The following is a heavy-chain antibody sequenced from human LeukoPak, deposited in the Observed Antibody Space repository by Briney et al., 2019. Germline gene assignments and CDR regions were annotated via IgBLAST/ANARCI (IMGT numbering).Heavy chain of an antibody. D-gene: IGHD6-19*01. Sequence: PGGSLRLSCAASGFTFSTYAMTWVRQAPGKGLEWVANIKQDGSEKYYVDSVKGRFTISRDNAKNSLYLQMNSLRAEDTAVYYCARDSVLDIAVAGTYGYWGQGTLVTVSS. J-gene: IGHJ4*02. CDR2: IKQDGSEK. CDR1: GFTFSTYA. CDR3: ARDSVLDIAVAGTYGY. V-gene: IGHV3-7*01.